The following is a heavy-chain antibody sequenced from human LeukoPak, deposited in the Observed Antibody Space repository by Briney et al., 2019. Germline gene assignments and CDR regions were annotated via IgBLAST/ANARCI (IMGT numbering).Heavy chain of an antibody. D-gene: IGHD3-3*01. CDR1: GYTFTVYY. CDR3: ARDAGTYYDFWSGYYAGY. J-gene: IGHJ4*02. V-gene: IGHV1-2*06. Sequence: GASVKVSCKASGYTFTVYYMHWVRQAPGQGLEWMGRINPNSGGTNYAQKFQGRVTMTRDTSISTAYMELSRLRSDDTAVYYCARDAGTYYDFWSGYYAGYWGQGTLVTVSS. CDR2: INPNSGGT.